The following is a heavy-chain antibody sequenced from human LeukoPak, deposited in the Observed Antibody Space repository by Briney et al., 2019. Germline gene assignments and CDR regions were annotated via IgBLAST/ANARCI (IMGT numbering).Heavy chain of an antibody. CDR3: AKVAETPTDLLPDWFLLVFFDY. CDR1: GFTFSSYV. CDR2: ITSSGGST. Sequence: GGSLRLSCAASGFTFSSYVMNWVRQAPGKGLEWVSSITSSGGSTYYADSVKGRFTISRDNSKNTLYLQMNSLRAEDTAVYYCAKVAETPTDLLPDWFLLVFFDYWGQGTLVTVSS. V-gene: IGHV3-23*01. D-gene: IGHD3-9*01. J-gene: IGHJ4*02.